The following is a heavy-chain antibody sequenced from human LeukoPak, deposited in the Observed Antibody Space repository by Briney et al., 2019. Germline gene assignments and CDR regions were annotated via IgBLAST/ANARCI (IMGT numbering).Heavy chain of an antibody. CDR2: IYRGGSS. V-gene: IGHV3-66*01. CDR3: ASELSTWFD. D-gene: IGHD6-13*01. Sequence: GGSLRLSCVASGFIVSNNYMSWVRQAPGMGLEWVSTIYRGGSSFYADSVKGRFTISRDNSKNTLYLQMDSLRAEDTAVYYCASELSTWFDWGQGTQVTVAS. J-gene: IGHJ4*02. CDR1: GFIVSNNY.